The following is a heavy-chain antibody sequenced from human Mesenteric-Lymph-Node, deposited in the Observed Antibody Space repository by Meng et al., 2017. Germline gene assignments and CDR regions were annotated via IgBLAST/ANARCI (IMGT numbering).Heavy chain of an antibody. D-gene: IGHD4-17*01. V-gene: IGHV3-30*18. CDR3: AKDLLVTTWGYFDS. CDR2: ISYDGSPK. Sequence: QVQLVESGGGVVQPGMSLRLSCAASGFNFSTYGIHWVRQAPGKGLEWVAVISYDGSPKFYADSVKGRFTISRDNSKNTLYLQMNSLRAEDTAVYYCAKDLLVTTWGYFDSWGQGTLVTVSS. J-gene: IGHJ4*02. CDR1: GFNFSTYG.